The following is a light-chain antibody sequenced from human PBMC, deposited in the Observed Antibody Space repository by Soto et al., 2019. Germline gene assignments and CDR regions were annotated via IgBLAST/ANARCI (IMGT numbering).Light chain of an antibody. Sequence: QSVLTQPASVSGSPGQSITISCTGTSSDVGDYPYVSWYQQHPGKVPKLIIYEVTNRPSGVSGRFSGSKSENTASLTISGLQAEDEADYYCSSYSRNNTLVFGSGTQLTVL. CDR1: SSDVGDYPY. J-gene: IGLJ6*01. CDR2: EVT. CDR3: SSYSRNNTLV. V-gene: IGLV2-14*01.